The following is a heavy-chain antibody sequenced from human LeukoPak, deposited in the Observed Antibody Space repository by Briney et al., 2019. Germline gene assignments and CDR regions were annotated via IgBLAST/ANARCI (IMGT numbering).Heavy chain of an antibody. J-gene: IGHJ4*02. CDR3: AREKRGDYVFDY. V-gene: IGHV3-66*01. CDR2: IYSGGST. D-gene: IGHD4-17*01. Sequence: GGSLRLSCAASGFTFSSYAMSWVRQAPGKGLEWVSVIYSGGSTYYADSVKGRFTISRDNSKNTLYLQMNSLRAEDTAVYYCAREKRGDYVFDYWGQGTLVTVSS. CDR1: GFTFSSYA.